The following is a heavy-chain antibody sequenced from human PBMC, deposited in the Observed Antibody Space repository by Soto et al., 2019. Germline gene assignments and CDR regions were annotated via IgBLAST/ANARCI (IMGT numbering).Heavy chain of an antibody. CDR2: VHYNGNT. V-gene: IGHV4-39*01. CDR3: ARHPTPRFGADYFDY. D-gene: IGHD3-3*01. J-gene: IGHJ4*02. Sequence: QLLLHESGPGLVKTSETLSLSCTVSGGSISNNIYFWGWIRQPPGKGLEWIATVHYNGNTYYNPSLIRRVAISADTSNNQFSLRLNSVTAADTAVYYCARHPTPRFGADYFDYWGQGALVTVSS. CDR1: GGSISNNIYF.